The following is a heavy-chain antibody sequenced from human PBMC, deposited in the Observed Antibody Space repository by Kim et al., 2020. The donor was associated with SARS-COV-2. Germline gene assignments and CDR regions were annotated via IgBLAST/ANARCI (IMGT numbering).Heavy chain of an antibody. V-gene: IGHV4-34*01. D-gene: IGHD3-22*01. Sequence: SETLSLTCGVSGASLRGFYWTWIRQSPGQGLEWIGEINDHERSHYNPSLESRVTISIDTPNNQFTLNLRSVTAADTAAYYCARGGDDSSGYQVFDIWGQGTMVTVSS. J-gene: IGHJ3*02. CDR1: GASLRGFY. CDR2: INDHERS. CDR3: ARGGDDSSGYQVFDI.